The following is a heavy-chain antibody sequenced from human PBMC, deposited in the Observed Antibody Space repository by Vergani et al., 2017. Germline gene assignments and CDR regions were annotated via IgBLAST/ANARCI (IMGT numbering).Heavy chain of an antibody. D-gene: IGHD6-13*01. CDR2: ITSKASGGTT. Sequence: EVQLVESGGDLVQPGRSLRPSCTAFGFTFGDYALSWVRQVPGKGLAWVGLITSKASGGTTEYGSCVKGRFTISREDSESIAYLQMNSLKTEDTGVFCGTRNIAVKDNRRWYKVDYFDYGGQGTLVTVS. CDR1: GFTFGDYA. V-gene: IGHV3-49*04. CDR3: TRNIAVKDNRRWYKVDYFDY. J-gene: IGHJ4*02.